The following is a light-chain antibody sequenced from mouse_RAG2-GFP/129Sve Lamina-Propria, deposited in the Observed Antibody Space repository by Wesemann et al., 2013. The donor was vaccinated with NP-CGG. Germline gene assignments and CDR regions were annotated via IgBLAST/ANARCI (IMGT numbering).Light chain of an antibody. CDR1: QDVSTA. CDR2: WAS. Sequence: DIVMTQSHKFMSTSVGDRVSITCKASQDVSTAVAWYQLKPGQSPKLLIYWASTRHTGVPDRFTGSGSGTDFTLTISNVQSEDLADYFCQQYSSYPFTFGSGTKLEIK. V-gene: IGKV6-23*01. J-gene: IGKJ4*01. CDR3: QQYSSYPFT.